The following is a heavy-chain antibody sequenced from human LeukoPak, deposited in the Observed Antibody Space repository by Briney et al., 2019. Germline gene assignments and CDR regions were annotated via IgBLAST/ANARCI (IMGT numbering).Heavy chain of an antibody. D-gene: IGHD6-19*01. CDR1: GYTFTDYY. CDR3: ARDEAVAGMGY. CDR2: INPNSGGT. V-gene: IGHV1-2*02. Sequence: GASVKVSCKASGYTFTDYYMHWVRQAPGQGFEWMGWINPNSGGTNYAQKFQGRVTVTRDTSISTAYMEVSRLRSDDTAVYYCARDEAVAGMGYWGQGTLVTVSS. J-gene: IGHJ4*02.